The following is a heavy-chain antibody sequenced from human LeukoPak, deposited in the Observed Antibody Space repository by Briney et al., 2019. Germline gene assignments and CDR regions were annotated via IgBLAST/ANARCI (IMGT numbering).Heavy chain of an antibody. CDR3: AFIVVVPAALFRANDAFDI. V-gene: IGHV1-24*01. D-gene: IGHD2-2*01. CDR2: FDPEDGET. J-gene: IGHJ3*02. CDR1: GYTLTELS. Sequence: ASVKVSCKVSGYTLTELSMHWVRQAPGKGLEWMGGFDPEDGETIYAQKFQGRVTMTEDTSTDTAYMELSSLRSEYTAVYYCAFIVVVPAALFRANDAFDIWGQGTMVTVSS.